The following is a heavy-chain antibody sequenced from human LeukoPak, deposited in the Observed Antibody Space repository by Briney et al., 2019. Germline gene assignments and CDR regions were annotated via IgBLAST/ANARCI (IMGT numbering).Heavy chain of an antibody. CDR1: GFTFSNAW. Sequence: GGSLRLSCAASGFTFSNAWMSWVRQAPGKGLEWVGRIKSKTDGGTTDYAAPVEGRFTISRDDSKNTLYLQMNSLKTEDTAVYYCTTEGFQLGPPDYWGQGTLVTVSS. V-gene: IGHV3-15*01. CDR3: TTEGFQLGPPDY. J-gene: IGHJ4*02. CDR2: IKSKTDGGTT. D-gene: IGHD5-24*01.